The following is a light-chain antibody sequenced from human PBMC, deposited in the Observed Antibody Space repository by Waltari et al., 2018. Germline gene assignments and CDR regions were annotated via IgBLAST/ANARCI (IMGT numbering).Light chain of an antibody. CDR3: QQYNNWPGT. J-gene: IGKJ1*01. CDR2: AAS. Sequence: EIVMTQSPATLSVSPGERATLSCRASQSVSSDLAWYRQKPGQAPRLLIYAASTRATGIHARFSGSGSETEFSLTISSLQPEDFAVYYCQQYNNWPGTFGQGTKVEIK. V-gene: IGKV3-15*01. CDR1: QSVSSD.